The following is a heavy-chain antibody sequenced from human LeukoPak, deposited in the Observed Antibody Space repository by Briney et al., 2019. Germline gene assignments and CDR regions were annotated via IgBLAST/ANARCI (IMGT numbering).Heavy chain of an antibody. V-gene: IGHV4-59*01. Sequence: SETLSLTCTVSGGSISSYFWSWIRQPPGKGLEWIGYISYSGSTNYNPSLKGRVTISVDTSKNQFSLKLSSVTAADTAVYYCARGGTYALAWGQGTLVTVSS. CDR3: ARGGTYALA. CDR2: ISYSGST. D-gene: IGHD3-16*01. J-gene: IGHJ5*02. CDR1: GGSISSYF.